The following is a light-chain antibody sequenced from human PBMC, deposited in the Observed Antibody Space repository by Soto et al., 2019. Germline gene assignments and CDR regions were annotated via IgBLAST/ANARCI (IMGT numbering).Light chain of an antibody. CDR3: QQYNSWPRK. CDR1: QNIKTN. J-gene: IGKJ1*01. CDR2: GAF. Sequence: DTVLTQSPATLSVSQVEIATLSFMASQNIKTNLAWYQHKPGQAPRLLIYGAFTGATGVPARFSGSGSGTEFTLTISSLQSEDFATYYCQQYNSWPRKCGQGTKGDIK. V-gene: IGKV3-15*01.